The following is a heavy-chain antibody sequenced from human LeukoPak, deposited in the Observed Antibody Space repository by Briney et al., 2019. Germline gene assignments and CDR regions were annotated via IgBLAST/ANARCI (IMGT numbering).Heavy chain of an antibody. D-gene: IGHD3-10*01. CDR2: INPNSGGT. Sequence: SVKVSCKACGYTFTGYYMHWVRQAPGQGLEWMGWINPNSGGTNYAQKFQGRVTMTRDTSISTAYMELSRLRSDDTAVYYCARDQGLLWFGELFPFDYWGQGTLVTVSS. CDR3: ARDQGLLWFGELFPFDY. V-gene: IGHV1-2*02. J-gene: IGHJ4*02. CDR1: GYTFTGYY.